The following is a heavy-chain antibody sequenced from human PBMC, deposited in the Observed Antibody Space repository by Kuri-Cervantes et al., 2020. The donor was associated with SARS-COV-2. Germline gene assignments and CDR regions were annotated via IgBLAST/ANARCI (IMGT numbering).Heavy chain of an antibody. J-gene: IGHJ6*02. CDR1: GFTFSSYA. D-gene: IGHD4-11*01. Sequence: GGSLRLSCAASGFTFSSYAMSWVRQAPGKGLEWVSAISGSGGSTYNADSVKGRFTFSRDNSKNTLYLQMNSRRAEDTALYYCEKDYSTHPDYYYYGLDVWGQGTTVTVSS. CDR2: ISGSGGST. V-gene: IGHV3-23*01. CDR3: EKDYSTHPDYYYYGLDV.